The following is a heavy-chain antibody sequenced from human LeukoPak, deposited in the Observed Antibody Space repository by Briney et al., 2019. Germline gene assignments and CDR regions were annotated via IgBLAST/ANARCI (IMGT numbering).Heavy chain of an antibody. CDR3: ARVNYGSATKEDY. J-gene: IGHJ4*02. Sequence: PSQTLSLTCTVSGGSISSGGYYWSWMRQHPGKGLEWIGYIYYSGSAYYNPSLKSRVTISVDTSENQFSLKLSSVTAADTAVYYCARVNYGSATKEDYWGQGTLVTVSS. CDR2: IYYSGSA. V-gene: IGHV4-31*03. CDR1: GGSISSGGYY. D-gene: IGHD3-10*01.